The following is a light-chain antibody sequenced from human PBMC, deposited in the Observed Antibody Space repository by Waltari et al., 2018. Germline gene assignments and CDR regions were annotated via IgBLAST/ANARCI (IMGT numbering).Light chain of an antibody. V-gene: IGLV2-14*01. CDR2: EVS. Sequence: QSALTQPASVSGSPGQSITISCTGTSSDVGGYTYVSWYQQHPGKAPKPMIYEVSNRPSGVSNRFSGSKSGNTASLTISGLQAEDEADYYCSSYTSSSTGVFGTGTKVTVL. CDR1: SSDVGGYTY. J-gene: IGLJ1*01. CDR3: SSYTSSSTGV.